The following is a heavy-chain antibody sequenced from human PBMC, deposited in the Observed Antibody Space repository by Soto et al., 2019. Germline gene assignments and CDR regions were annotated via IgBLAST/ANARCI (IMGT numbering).Heavy chain of an antibody. CDR3: AKPVLPSRIAESNWFDP. D-gene: IGHD6-13*01. J-gene: IGHJ5*02. Sequence: HPGGSLRLSCAASGFTFSRYAMSWVRQAPGKGLEWVSAISGSGGSTYYADSVKGRFTISRDNSKNTLYLQMNSLRAEDTAVYYCAKPVLPSRIAESNWFDPWGQGTLVTVSS. CDR1: GFTFSRYA. V-gene: IGHV3-23*01. CDR2: ISGSGGST.